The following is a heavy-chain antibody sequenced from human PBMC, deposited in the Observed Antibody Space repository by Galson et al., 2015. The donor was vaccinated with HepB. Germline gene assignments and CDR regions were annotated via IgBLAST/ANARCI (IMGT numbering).Heavy chain of an antibody. V-gene: IGHV3-7*01. J-gene: IGHJ4*02. CDR3: ARDGYSYGYSPFYFDY. Sequence: SLRLSCAASGFTFSSYWMSWVRQAPGKGLEWVANIKQDGSEKYYVDSVEGRFTISRDNAKNSLYLQMNSLRAEDTAVYYCARDGYSYGYSPFYFDYWGQGTLVTVSS. CDR1: GFTFSSYW. CDR2: IKQDGSEK. D-gene: IGHD5-18*01.